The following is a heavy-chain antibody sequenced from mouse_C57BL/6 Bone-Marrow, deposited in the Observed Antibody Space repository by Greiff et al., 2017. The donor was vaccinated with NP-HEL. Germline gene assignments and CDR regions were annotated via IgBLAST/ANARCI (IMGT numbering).Heavy chain of an antibody. Sequence: QVQLQQSGAELVKPGASVKISCKASGYAFSRYWMNWVKQRPGKGLEWIGQIYPGDGDTNYNGKFKGKATLTADKSSSTAYMQLSSLTSEDSAVYFCAIRQLRLQDYWGQGTTLTVSS. CDR1: GYAFSRYW. CDR3: AIRQLRLQDY. D-gene: IGHD3-2*02. V-gene: IGHV1-80*01. CDR2: IYPGDGDT. J-gene: IGHJ2*01.